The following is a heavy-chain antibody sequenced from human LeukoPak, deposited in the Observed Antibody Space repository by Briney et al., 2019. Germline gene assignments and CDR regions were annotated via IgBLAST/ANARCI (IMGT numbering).Heavy chain of an antibody. CDR3: ARDRKAAYDAFDI. CDR2: ISYAGSKK. V-gene: IGHV3-30*04. J-gene: IGHJ3*02. D-gene: IGHD6-25*01. Sequence: GGSLRLSCAASGFTFSTYAMHWVRQAPGNGLEWVAVISYAGSKKHYADSVKGRFTISRDNAKNSLYLQMNSLRAEDTAVYYCARDRKAAYDAFDIWGQGTMVTVSS. CDR1: GFTFSTYA.